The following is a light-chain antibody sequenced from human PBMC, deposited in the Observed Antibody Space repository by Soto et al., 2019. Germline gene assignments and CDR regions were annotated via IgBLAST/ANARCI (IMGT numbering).Light chain of an antibody. V-gene: IGLV2-8*01. CDR1: SSDVGGYNY. J-gene: IGLJ1*01. CDR2: EVS. Sequence: SALTQPPSASGSPGQSVTISCTGTSSDVGGYNYVSWCQQHPGKAPKLMIYEVSKRPSGVPDRFSGSKSGKTASLTVSGLQAEDEADYYCSSYAGSNNFVFGTGTKLTVL. CDR3: SSYAGSNNFV.